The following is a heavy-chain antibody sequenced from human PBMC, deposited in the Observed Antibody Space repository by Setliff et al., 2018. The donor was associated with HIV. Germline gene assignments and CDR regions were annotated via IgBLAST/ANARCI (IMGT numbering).Heavy chain of an antibody. CDR1: GGSIINYL. D-gene: IGHD2-21*02. V-gene: IGHV4-59*01. Sequence: PSETLSLTCTASGGSIINYLWHWFRQPPGKGLEWIGYIYSTGRTDYNPSLYSRLTISVDTSKNQVSLNLTSVTTADTAVYYCAGELYGGNSRPFDYWGQGALVTVSS. J-gene: IGHJ4*02. CDR3: AGELYGGNSRPFDY. CDR2: IYSTGRT.